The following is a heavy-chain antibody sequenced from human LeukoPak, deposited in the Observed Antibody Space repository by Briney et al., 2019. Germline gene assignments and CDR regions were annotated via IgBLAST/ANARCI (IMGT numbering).Heavy chain of an antibody. V-gene: IGHV1-3*01. CDR2: INAGNGNT. CDR3: ARAAYYYASAPGAFDI. CDR1: GYTFTSYA. J-gene: IGHJ3*02. Sequence: ASVKVSCKASGYTFTSYAMHWVRQAPGQRLEWMGWINAGNGNTKYSQKFQGRVTITRDTSASTAYMELSSLRSEDTAVYYCARAAYYYASAPGAFDIWGQGTMVTVSS. D-gene: IGHD3-10*01.